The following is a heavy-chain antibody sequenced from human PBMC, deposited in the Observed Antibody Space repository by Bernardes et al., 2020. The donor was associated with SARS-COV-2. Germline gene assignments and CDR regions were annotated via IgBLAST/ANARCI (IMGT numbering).Heavy chain of an antibody. CDR3: ARSPVDDESRGPYYGGFDP. Sequence: SETLSLTCSVSGDSVNTFYWSWIRQPPGKGLEWIGFVFYGGTTSYNPSLESRVTMSLDTSKNQFFLRLRSVTATDTALYYCARSPVDDESRGPYYGGFDPWGQGTLVTVSS. D-gene: IGHD4-17*01. CDR2: VFYGGTT. J-gene: IGHJ5*02. CDR1: GDSVNTFY. V-gene: IGHV4-59*08.